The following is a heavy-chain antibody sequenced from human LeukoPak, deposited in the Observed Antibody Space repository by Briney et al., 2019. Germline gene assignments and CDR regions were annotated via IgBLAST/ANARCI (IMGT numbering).Heavy chain of an antibody. V-gene: IGHV3-53*01. D-gene: IGHD3-3*02. CDR2: IYSGGST. Sequence: HPGGSLRLSCAASGFTVCSNYMSWVRQAPGKGLEWVSVIYSGGSTYYADSVKGRFTISRDNSKNTLYLQMNSLRAEDTAVYYCATSRGISDNYFDYWGQGTLVTVSS. J-gene: IGHJ4*02. CDR1: GFTVCSNY. CDR3: ATSRGISDNYFDY.